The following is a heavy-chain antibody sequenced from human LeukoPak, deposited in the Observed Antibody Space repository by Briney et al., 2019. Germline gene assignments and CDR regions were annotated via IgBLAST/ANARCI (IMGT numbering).Heavy chain of an antibody. CDR2: IYHSGST. CDR1: GYSISSGYY. CDR3: ARVSSSSGIYYFDY. Sequence: SETLSLTCTVSGYSISSGYYWGWIRQPPGKGLEWIGSIYHSGSTYYNPSLKSRVTISVDTSKNQFSLKLSSVTAADTAVYYCARVSSSSGIYYFDYWGQGTLVTVSS. J-gene: IGHJ4*02. V-gene: IGHV4-38-2*02. D-gene: IGHD6-6*01.